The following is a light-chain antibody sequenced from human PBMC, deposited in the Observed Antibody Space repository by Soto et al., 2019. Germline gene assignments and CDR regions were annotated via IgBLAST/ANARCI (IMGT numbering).Light chain of an antibody. CDR3: QHRKT. CDR2: GAS. Sequence: EIVLTQSPGTLSLSPGEKATQSCRASQRVSSSYLAWKQQKHDQAPRLLNYGASSRSTGIPDRFSGSGSGTVFFLPISRLEPEDFAVYYCQHRKTFGQGTKVVIK. V-gene: IGKV3-20*01. J-gene: IGKJ1*01. CDR1: QRVSSSY.